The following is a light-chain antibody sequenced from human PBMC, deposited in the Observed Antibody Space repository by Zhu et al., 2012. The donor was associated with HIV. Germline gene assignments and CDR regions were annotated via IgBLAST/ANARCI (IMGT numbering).Light chain of an antibody. Sequence: EIVMTQSPATLSVSPGERATLSCRASKSLNSKLAWYQQKPGQAPRLLIYGASTRATGFPARFTGSGSGTDFTLTISSMQSEDFAVYYCQQYNKWPQTFGQGTKVEIK. CDR2: GAS. CDR3: QQYNKWPQT. CDR1: KSLNSK. J-gene: IGKJ1*01. V-gene: IGKV3-15*01.